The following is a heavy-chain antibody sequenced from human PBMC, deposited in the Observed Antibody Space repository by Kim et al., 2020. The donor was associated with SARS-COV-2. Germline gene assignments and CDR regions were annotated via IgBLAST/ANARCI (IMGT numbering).Heavy chain of an antibody. CDR2: IYHSGST. Sequence: SETLSLTCAVSGGSISSSNWWSWVRQPPGKGLEWIGEIYHSGSTNYNPSLKSRVTISVDKSKNQFSLKLSSVTAADTAVYYCARSILPGIAAVQDAFDIWGQGTMVTVSS. CDR3: ARSILPGIAAVQDAFDI. D-gene: IGHD6-13*01. J-gene: IGHJ3*02. CDR1: GGSISSSNW. V-gene: IGHV4-4*02.